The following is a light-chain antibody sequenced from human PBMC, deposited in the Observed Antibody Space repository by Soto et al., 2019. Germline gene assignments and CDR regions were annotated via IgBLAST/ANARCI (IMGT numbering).Light chain of an antibody. CDR2: KVS. CDR1: QSINNW. V-gene: IGKV1-5*03. CDR3: QQYNSYWT. J-gene: IGKJ1*01. Sequence: EIQMTQSPSTLSASVGDRVTITCRASQSINNWLAWYQQKPGKAPKLLIYKVSTLEGGVPSRFSGSGSGTEFTLTISNLQPDDFATYYCQQYNSYWTFGQGTKVEIK.